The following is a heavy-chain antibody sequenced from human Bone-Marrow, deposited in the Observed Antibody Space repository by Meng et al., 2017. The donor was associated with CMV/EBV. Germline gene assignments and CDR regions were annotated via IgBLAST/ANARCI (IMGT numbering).Heavy chain of an antibody. J-gene: IGHJ4*02. CDR1: GGSFSGYY. CDR2: SNHSGST. V-gene: IGHV4-34*01. D-gene: IGHD6-19*01. CDR3: ARRHFLLWLVRRTEGYYFDY. Sequence: SETLSLTCAVYGGSFSGYYWSWIRQPPGKGLEWIGESNHSGSTNSNPSLKSRVTISVDTYKNQFSLKLSSVPAADTAVYYCARRHFLLWLVRRTEGYYFDYWGQGTLVAVSS.